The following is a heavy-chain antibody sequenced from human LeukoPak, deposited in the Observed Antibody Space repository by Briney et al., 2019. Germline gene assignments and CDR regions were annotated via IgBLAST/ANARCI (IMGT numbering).Heavy chain of an antibody. CDR1: GGSISTNF. V-gene: IGHV4-59*01. Sequence: PSETLSLTCTVSGGSISTNFWSWIRQPPGKGLEWIGYIRYSGNTNYNRSLSSRITISVDTSKNQFSLKLSSVTAADTAVYYCARDVTPVTLWGQGTLVTVSS. J-gene: IGHJ4*02. CDR2: IRYSGNT. CDR3: ARDVTPVTL. D-gene: IGHD3-16*01.